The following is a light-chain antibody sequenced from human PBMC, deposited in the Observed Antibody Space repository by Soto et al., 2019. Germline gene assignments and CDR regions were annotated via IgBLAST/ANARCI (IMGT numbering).Light chain of an antibody. V-gene: IGKV1-5*01. Sequence: DIQMTQSPSTLSASVGDRVTITWRASQSISTWLAWYQQKPGKAPKLLIYDASSLESGVPSRFSGSGSGTEFTLTISSLQPEDFASYYCQKYNSYSTFRQGTKVDIK. CDR1: QSISTW. CDR2: DAS. J-gene: IGKJ1*01. CDR3: QKYNSYST.